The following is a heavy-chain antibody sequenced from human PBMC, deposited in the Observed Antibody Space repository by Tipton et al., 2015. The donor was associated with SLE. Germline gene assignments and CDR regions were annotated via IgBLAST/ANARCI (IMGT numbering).Heavy chain of an antibody. Sequence: QVQLVQSGAEVKQPGASVRVSCKASGYTFTNYAISWVRQAPGQGLEWMGWISAFNGNTNYAQKLQGRVTMTTNTSTSTAYMELRSLRSDDTAVYYCARVKDVSSSWFQGYDAFDIWGQGTKVTVSS. CDR3: ARVKDVSSSWFQGYDAFDI. J-gene: IGHJ3*02. D-gene: IGHD6-13*01. CDR2: ISAFNGNT. V-gene: IGHV1-18*01. CDR1: GYTFTNYA.